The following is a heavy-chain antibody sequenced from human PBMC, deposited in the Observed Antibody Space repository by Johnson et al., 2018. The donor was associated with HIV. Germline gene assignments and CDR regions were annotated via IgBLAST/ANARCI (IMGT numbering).Heavy chain of an antibody. V-gene: IGHV3-13*01. D-gene: IGHD7-27*01. Sequence: VQLVESGGGLVQPGGSLRLSCAASGFTFSNYDMHWVRQATGKGLEWVSAIGTAGDTYYPGSVKGRFTISRENAKNSLFLQMNSLRAGDTAVYYCARHWGNDAFDIWGQGTMVTVSS. CDR1: GFTFSNYD. CDR3: ARHWGNDAFDI. J-gene: IGHJ3*02. CDR2: IGTAGDT.